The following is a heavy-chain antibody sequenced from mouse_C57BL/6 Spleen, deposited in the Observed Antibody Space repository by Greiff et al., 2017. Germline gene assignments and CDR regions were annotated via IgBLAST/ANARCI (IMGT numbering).Heavy chain of an antibody. V-gene: IGHV5-2*01. CDR1: EYEFPSHD. J-gene: IGHJ1*03. D-gene: IGHD1-1*01. CDR2: INSDGGST. CDR3: ARHYHYGSRDWYFDV. Sequence: EVMLVESGGGLVQPGESLKLSCESNEYEFPSHDMSWVRKTPEKRLALVAAINSDGGSTYYPDTMERRFIISRDNTKKTLYLQMSSLRSEDTALYYCARHYHYGSRDWYFDVWGTGTTVTVSS.